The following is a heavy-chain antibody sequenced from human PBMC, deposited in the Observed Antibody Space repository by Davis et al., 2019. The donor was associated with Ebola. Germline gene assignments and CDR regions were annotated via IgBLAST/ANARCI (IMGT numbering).Heavy chain of an antibody. D-gene: IGHD6-19*01. V-gene: IGHV3-13*01. J-gene: IGHJ5*02. CDR2: IGVVGDT. CDR1: GSTFSSYD. Sequence: GESLKISCAASGSTFSSYDMHWVRQATGEGLEWVSIIGVVGDTYYPGSVKGRFTISRENVKNSLYLQMNSLRAGDTAVYYCVRGRIAGPGTGNWFDPWGQGTLVTVSS. CDR3: VRGRIAGPGTGNWFDP.